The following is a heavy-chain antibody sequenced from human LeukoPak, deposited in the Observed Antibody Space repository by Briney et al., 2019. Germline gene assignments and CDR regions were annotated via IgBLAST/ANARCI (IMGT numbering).Heavy chain of an antibody. J-gene: IGHJ4*02. CDR1: GGTFSSYA. CDR3: AREGNSYGLDY. V-gene: IGHV1-2*06. D-gene: IGHD5-18*01. CDR2: INPNSGGT. Sequence: GSSVKVSCKASGGTFSSYAISWVRQAPGQGLEWMGRINPNSGGTNYAQKFQGRVTMTRDTSISTAYMELSRLRSDDTAVYYCAREGNSYGLDYWGQGTLVTVSS.